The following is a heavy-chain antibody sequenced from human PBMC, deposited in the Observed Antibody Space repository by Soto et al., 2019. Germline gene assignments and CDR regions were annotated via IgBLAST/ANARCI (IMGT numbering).Heavy chain of an antibody. J-gene: IGHJ6*02. CDR3: ARAPQADRGYSYGLDYYYYGMDV. Sequence: EVQLVESGGGLVQPGGSLRLSCAASGFTVSSNYMSWVRQAPGKGLEWVSVIYSGGSTYYADSVKGRFTISRDNSKNKLYIQMNSLRAEDTAVYYCARAPQADRGYSYGLDYYYYGMDVWGQGTTVTVSS. CDR1: GFTVSSNY. D-gene: IGHD5-18*01. CDR2: IYSGGST. V-gene: IGHV3-66*01.